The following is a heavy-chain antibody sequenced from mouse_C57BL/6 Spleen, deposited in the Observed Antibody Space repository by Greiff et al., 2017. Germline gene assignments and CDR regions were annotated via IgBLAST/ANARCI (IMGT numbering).Heavy chain of an antibody. CDR1: GYTFTDYN. D-gene: IGHD1-1*01. Sequence: EVQLQQSGPELVKPGASVQMSCKASGYTFTDYNMHWVKQSHGKSLEWIGYINPHNGGTSYNQKVKGKATLTVNKSSRTAYMEIRSLTSEDSAVYYCARLSSPHHYYGSSYVGNYWGQGTTLTVSS. CDR2: INPHNGGT. J-gene: IGHJ2*01. CDR3: ARLSSPHHYYGSSYVGNY. V-gene: IGHV1-22*01.